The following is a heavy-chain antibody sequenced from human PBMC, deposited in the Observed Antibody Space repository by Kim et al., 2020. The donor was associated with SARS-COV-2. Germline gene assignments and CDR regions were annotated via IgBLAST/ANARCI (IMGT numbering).Heavy chain of an antibody. D-gene: IGHD3-3*01. CDR3: TTGPQGYDFWSGLPYYYGMDV. CDR1: GFTFSNAW. Sequence: GGSLRLSCAASGFTFSNAWMSWVRQAPGKGLEWVGRIKSKTDGGTTDYAAPVKGRFTISRDDSKNTLYLQMNSLKTEDTAVYYCTTGPQGYDFWSGLPYYYGMDVWGQGTTVTVSS. V-gene: IGHV3-15*01. CDR2: IKSKTDGGTT. J-gene: IGHJ6*02.